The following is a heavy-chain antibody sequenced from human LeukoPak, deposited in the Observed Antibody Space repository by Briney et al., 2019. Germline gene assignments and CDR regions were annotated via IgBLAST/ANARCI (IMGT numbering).Heavy chain of an antibody. Sequence: GGSLRLSCAASGFTFSSYAMHWVRQAPGKGLEWVAFIRYDGSDKYYADSVKGRFILSRDNSRNTLSLEMNSLRAEDTAVYYCAKDHVGTWSALDYWGQGTLVTVSS. J-gene: IGHJ4*02. V-gene: IGHV3-30*02. D-gene: IGHD6-13*01. CDR1: GFTFSSYA. CDR2: IRYDGSDK. CDR3: AKDHVGTWSALDY.